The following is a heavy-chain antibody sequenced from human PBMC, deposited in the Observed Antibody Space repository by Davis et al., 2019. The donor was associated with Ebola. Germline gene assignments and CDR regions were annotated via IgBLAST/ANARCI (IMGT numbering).Heavy chain of an antibody. CDR3: AKCIGDTSCFEV. J-gene: IGHJ6*04. V-gene: IGHV3-23*01. CDR1: GFTFSSYA. CDR2: ISGSGGST. Sequence: PGGSLRLSCAASGFTFSSYAMSWVRQAPGKGLEWVSGISGSGGSTYYADSVKGRFTISRDNSKNTLYLQMNSLRAEDTAVYYCAKCIGDTSCFEVWGKGTTVTVSS. D-gene: IGHD2-2*01.